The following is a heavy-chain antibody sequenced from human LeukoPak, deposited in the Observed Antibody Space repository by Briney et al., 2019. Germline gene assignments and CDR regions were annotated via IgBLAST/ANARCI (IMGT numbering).Heavy chain of an antibody. CDR1: GGTFSSYA. J-gene: IGHJ5*02. CDR3: ARDPPTSLWFGELSNWFDP. D-gene: IGHD3-10*01. Sequence: ASVKVSCKASGGTFSSYAISWVRQAPGQGLEWMGRIIPILGIANYAQKFQGRVTITADKSTSTAYMELSSLRSEDTAVYYCARDPPTSLWFGELSNWFDPWGQGTLVTVSS. CDR2: IIPILGIA. V-gene: IGHV1-69*04.